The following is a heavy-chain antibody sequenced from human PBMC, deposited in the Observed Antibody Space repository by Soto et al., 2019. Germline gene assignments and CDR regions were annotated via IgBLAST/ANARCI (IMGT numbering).Heavy chain of an antibody. V-gene: IGHV4-34*01. Sequence: SETLSLTCAVYGGSFSGYYWSWIRQPPGKGLEWIGEINHSGSTNYNPSLKSRVTISVDTSKNQFSLKLSSVTAADTAVYYCARDPVPAANLRNFDYWGQGTLVTVSS. CDR3: ARDPVPAANLRNFDY. CDR1: GGSFSGYY. J-gene: IGHJ4*02. CDR2: INHSGST. D-gene: IGHD2-2*01.